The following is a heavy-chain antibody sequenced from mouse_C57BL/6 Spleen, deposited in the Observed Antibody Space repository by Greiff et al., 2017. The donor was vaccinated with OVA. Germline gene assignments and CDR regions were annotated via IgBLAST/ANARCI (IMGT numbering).Heavy chain of an antibody. CDR2: IYPGDGDT. CDR3: AREYYGSSEYFDV. V-gene: IGHV1-80*01. Sequence: QVQLKQSGAELVKPGASVKISCKASGYAFSSYWMNWVKQRPGKGLEWIGQIYPGDGDTNYNGKFKGKATLTADKSSSTAYMKLSSLTSEDSAVYFCAREYYGSSEYFDVWGTGTTVTVSS. D-gene: IGHD1-1*01. CDR1: GYAFSSYW. J-gene: IGHJ1*03.